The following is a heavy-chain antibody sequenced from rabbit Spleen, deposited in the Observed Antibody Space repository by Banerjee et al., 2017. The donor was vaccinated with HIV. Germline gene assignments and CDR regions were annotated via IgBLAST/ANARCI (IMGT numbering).Heavy chain of an antibody. CDR3: ARDLVAVIGWNFNL. V-gene: IGHV1S45*01. Sequence: QEQLVESGGGLVKPEGSLTLTCTASGFSFSSSDYMCWVRQAPGKGLEWIACINAVTGKAVYASWAKGRFTFSKTSSTTVTLQMTSLTAADTATYFCARDLVAVIGWNFNLWGPGTLVTVS. CDR2: INAVTGKA. CDR1: GFSFSSSDY. D-gene: IGHD1-1*01. J-gene: IGHJ4*01.